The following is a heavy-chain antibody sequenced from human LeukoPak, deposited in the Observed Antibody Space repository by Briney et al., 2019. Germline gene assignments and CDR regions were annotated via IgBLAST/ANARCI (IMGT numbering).Heavy chain of an antibody. J-gene: IGHJ6*04. CDR1: GGSFSGYY. CDR2: INHSGST. CDR3: ARDRKGSGSYPYYYYYGMDV. Sequence: SETLSLTCAVYGGSFSGYYWSWIRQPPGKGLEWIGEINHSGSTNYNPSLKSRVTISVDTSKNQFSLKLSSVTAADTAVYYCARDRKGSGSYPYYYYYGMDVWGKGPRSPSPQ. V-gene: IGHV4-34*01. D-gene: IGHD3-10*01.